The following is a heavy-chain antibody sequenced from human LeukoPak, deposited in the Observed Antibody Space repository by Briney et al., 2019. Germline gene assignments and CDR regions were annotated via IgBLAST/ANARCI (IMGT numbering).Heavy chain of an antibody. CDR3: ARVKRAEQWLVNSAVLDLRDY. CDR2: IGTAGDT. V-gene: IGHV3-13*01. CDR1: GFTFSSYD. D-gene: IGHD6-19*01. Sequence: PGGSLRLSCAASGFTFSSYDMHWVRQATGKGLEWVSAIGTAGDTYYPGSVKGRFTISRENAKNSLYLQMNSLRAGDTAVYYCARVKRAEQWLVNSAVLDLRDYWGQGTLVTVSS. J-gene: IGHJ4*02.